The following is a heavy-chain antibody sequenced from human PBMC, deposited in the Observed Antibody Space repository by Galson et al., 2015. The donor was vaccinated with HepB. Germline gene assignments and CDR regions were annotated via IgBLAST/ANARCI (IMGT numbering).Heavy chain of an antibody. Sequence: SLRLSCAASGFTFDDYAMHWVRQAPGKGLEWVSGISWNSGSIGYADSVKGRFTISRDNAKNSLCLQMNSLRAEDTALYYCAKDSGEGGIDYWGQGTLVTVSS. J-gene: IGHJ4*02. D-gene: IGHD3-16*01. V-gene: IGHV3-9*01. CDR1: GFTFDDYA. CDR3: AKDSGEGGIDY. CDR2: ISWNSGSI.